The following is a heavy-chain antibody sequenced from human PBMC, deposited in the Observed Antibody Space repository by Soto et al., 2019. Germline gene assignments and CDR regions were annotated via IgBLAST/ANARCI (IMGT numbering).Heavy chain of an antibody. CDR2: IGSDGDT. V-gene: IGHV3-13*04. J-gene: IGHJ6*02. Sequence: EVKLVESGGGLVQPGVSLSLSCAASGFTFSSYDMHCVRHATGTGLEWVSGIGSDGDTYSQGSVKGRFTISSENAKNPLCFQMNGLRAGDTAVYYCVRDYYDSSGYNHYYYGMDVCGQGTTVTVSS. CDR3: VRDYYDSSGYNHYYYGMDV. D-gene: IGHD3-22*01. CDR1: GFTFSSYD.